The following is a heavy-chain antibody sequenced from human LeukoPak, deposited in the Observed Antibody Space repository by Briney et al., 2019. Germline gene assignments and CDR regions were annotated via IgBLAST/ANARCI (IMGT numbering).Heavy chain of an antibody. CDR3: AAYHVSHSESGY. CDR1: GLTFSNYG. D-gene: IGHD1-14*01. CDR2: ISFDGSNK. J-gene: IGHJ4*02. V-gene: IGHV3-30*03. Sequence: PGGSLRLSCVASGLTFSNYGTHWVRQAPGKGLEWVTEISFDGSNKRYLDSVKGRFTISRDNSKNTLYLQMNSLSAEDTAVYYCAAYHVSHSESGYWGQGTLVTVSS.